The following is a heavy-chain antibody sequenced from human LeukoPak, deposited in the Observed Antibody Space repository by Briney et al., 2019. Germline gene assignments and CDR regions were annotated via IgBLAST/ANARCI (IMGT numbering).Heavy chain of an antibody. CDR2: IKPNSGDT. CDR1: GYSSTDYY. V-gene: IGHV1-2*02. D-gene: IGHD1-26*01. CDR3: ATKKYRGSFYAF. Sequence: GASVKVSCKASGYSSTDYYIYWVRQAPGQGLEWMGWIKPNSGDTNYVQKFEGRVTMTRDTSISTAYMELSSLRSDDTAVYYCATKKYRGSFYAFWGQGTLVTVSS. J-gene: IGHJ4*02.